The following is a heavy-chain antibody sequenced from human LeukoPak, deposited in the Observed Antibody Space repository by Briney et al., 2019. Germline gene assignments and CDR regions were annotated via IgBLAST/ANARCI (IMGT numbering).Heavy chain of an antibody. Sequence: SETLSLTCAVYGGSFSGYYWSWIRQPPGKGLEWIGYIYYSGSTNYNPSLKSRVTISVDTSKNQFSLKLSSVTAADTAVYYCARLALTFGGVIVTYNWFDPWGQGTLVTVSS. CDR1: GGSFSGYY. CDR2: IYYSGST. J-gene: IGHJ5*02. CDR3: ARLALTFGGVIVTYNWFDP. D-gene: IGHD3-16*02. V-gene: IGHV4-59*08.